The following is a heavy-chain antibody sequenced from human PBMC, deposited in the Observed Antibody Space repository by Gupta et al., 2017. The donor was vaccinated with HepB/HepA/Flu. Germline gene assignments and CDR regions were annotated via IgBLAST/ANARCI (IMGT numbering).Heavy chain of an antibody. CDR3: AKDGGLGYCSSTSCYTVLGDY. V-gene: IGHV3-30*18. CDR2: ISYDGSNK. J-gene: IGHJ4*02. CDR1: GFTFSSYG. D-gene: IGHD2-2*02. Sequence: QVQLVESGGGVVQPGRSLRLSCAASGFTFSSYGMHWVRQAPGKGLEWVAVISYDGSNKYYADSVKGRFTISRDNSKNTLYLQMNSLRAEDTAVYYCAKDGGLGYCSSTSCYTVLGDYWGQGTLVTVSS.